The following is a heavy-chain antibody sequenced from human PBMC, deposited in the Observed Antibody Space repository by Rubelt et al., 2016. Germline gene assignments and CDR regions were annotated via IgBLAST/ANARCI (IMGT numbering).Heavy chain of an antibody. Sequence: QVQLQESGPGLVKPSGTLSLTCAVSGGSISSHNWWSWVRQPPGKGLEWIGEIYHSGSTNYIPPLKSRVTISVDKSKNQFSLSLRSVTAADTAVYYCASRLYDYPYYFDCWGQGALVTVYS. J-gene: IGHJ4*02. CDR2: IYHSGST. V-gene: IGHV4-4*02. CDR3: ASRLYDYPYYFDC. CDR1: GGSISSHNW. D-gene: IGHD5-12*01.